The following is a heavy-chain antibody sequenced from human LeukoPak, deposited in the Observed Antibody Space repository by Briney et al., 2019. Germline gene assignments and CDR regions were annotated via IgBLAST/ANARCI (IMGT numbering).Heavy chain of an antibody. CDR3: ARLTLGRGNYFDY. D-gene: IGHD3-10*01. CDR2: FYYSGST. Sequence: PSETLSLTCTVSGVSISSSSYYWGWLRQPPGKGLVWIASFYYSGSTYYKLSLKSRVTISLDTSKNQFSLQLSSVTAADTAVYYCARLTLGRGNYFDYWGQGTLVTVSS. J-gene: IGHJ4*02. CDR1: GVSISSSSYY. V-gene: IGHV4-39*01.